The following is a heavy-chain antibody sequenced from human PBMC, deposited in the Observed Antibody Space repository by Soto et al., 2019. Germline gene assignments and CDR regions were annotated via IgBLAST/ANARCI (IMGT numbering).Heavy chain of an antibody. CDR3: ARAQYSSRQTWFDP. D-gene: IGHD6-13*01. Sequence: GGSLRLSCAAPGFTFSSYSMNWVRQAPGKGLEWVSSISSSSYIYYADSVKGRFTISRDNAKNSLYLQMNSLRAEDTAVYYCARAQYSSRQTWFDPWGQGTLVTVSS. CDR1: GFTFSSYS. J-gene: IGHJ5*02. CDR2: ISSSSYI. V-gene: IGHV3-21*01.